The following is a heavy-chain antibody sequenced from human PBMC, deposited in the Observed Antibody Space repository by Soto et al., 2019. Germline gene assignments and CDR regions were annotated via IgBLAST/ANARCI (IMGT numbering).Heavy chain of an antibody. CDR3: ARDPEWYYYDSSGYPNGWYYYYYGMDV. D-gene: IGHD3-22*01. V-gene: IGHV3-33*01. CDR1: GFTFSSYG. J-gene: IGHJ6*02. CDR2: IWYDGSNK. Sequence: GGSLRLSCAASGFTFSSYGMHWVRQAPGKGLEWVAVIWYDGSNKYYTDSVKGRFTISRDNSKNTLYLQMNSLRAEDTAVYYCARDPEWYYYDSSGYPNGWYYYYYGMDVWGQGTTVTVSS.